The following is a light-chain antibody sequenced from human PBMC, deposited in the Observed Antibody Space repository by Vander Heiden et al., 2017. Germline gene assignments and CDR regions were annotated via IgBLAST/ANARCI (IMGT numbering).Light chain of an antibody. CDR1: QSVTTN. V-gene: IGKV3-15*01. J-gene: IGKJ1*01. CDR2: GAS. Sequence: EIVMTQSPATLSVAPGARATLSCRTSQSVTTNLAWYQQKPGQAPRLLIYGASTRATGIPARFSGSGSETEFTLTVSSLQPEDFAVYYCQQYNNWPLTFGQGTKVEI. CDR3: QQYNNWPLT.